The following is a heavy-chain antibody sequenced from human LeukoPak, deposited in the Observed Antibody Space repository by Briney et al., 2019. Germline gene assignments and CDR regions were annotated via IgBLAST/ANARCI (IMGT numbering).Heavy chain of an antibody. Sequence: GGSLRLSCAASGFTFSSYEMNWVRQAPGKGLEWVSYISSSGSTIYYADSVRGRFTISRDNAKNSLYLQMNSLRAEDTAVYYCARGPYTSSNYFDYWGQGTLVTVSS. CDR1: GFTFSSYE. D-gene: IGHD6-6*01. J-gene: IGHJ4*02. CDR3: ARGPYTSSNYFDY. V-gene: IGHV3-48*03. CDR2: ISSSGSTI.